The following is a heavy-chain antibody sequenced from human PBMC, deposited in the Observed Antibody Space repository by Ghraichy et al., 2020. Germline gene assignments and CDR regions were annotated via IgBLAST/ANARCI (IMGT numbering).Heavy chain of an antibody. J-gene: IGHJ4*01. V-gene: IGHV4-4*02. Sequence: SETLSLTCAVSGGSISSGNWWSWVRQPPGKGLEWIGEIYHRGSPKYNPSLKSRVTISLDTSKNQFSLILNSVTAADTAVYYCARANLPTYYYDNRGYFVLDYWGLGTLVTVSS. D-gene: IGHD3-22*01. CDR2: IYHRGSP. CDR3: ARANLPTYYYDNRGYFVLDY. CDR1: GGSISSGNW.